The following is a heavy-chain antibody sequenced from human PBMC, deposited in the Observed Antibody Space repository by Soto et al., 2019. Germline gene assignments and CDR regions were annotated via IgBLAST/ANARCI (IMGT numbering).Heavy chain of an antibody. CDR1: GFTFSNYT. V-gene: IGHV3-30*04. CDR2: ISYDEIDK. J-gene: IGHJ4*02. CDR3: AGRSGSSDY. Sequence: GGTLRLSCAASGFTFSNYTMHWVRQAPGKGLEWVALISYDEIDKYFADAVKGRFTISRDNSKNTLYLQMDSLRAEDTAVYYCAGRSGSSDYWGRGTLVTVSS. D-gene: IGHD3-10*01.